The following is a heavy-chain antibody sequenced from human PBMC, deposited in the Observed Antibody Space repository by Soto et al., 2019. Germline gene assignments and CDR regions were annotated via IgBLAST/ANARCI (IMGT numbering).Heavy chain of an antibody. CDR1: GGSISGYY. Sequence: SETLSLTCTVSGGSISGYYWSWIRQPPGKGLEWIGYTHYSGNTKYNASLKSRVSISVDTSKNQFSLKVNSVTAADTAVYYCVRSGAAAVYYWGQGTQVTVSS. CDR3: VRSGAAAVYY. V-gene: IGHV4-59*01. CDR2: THYSGNT. D-gene: IGHD6-13*01. J-gene: IGHJ4*02.